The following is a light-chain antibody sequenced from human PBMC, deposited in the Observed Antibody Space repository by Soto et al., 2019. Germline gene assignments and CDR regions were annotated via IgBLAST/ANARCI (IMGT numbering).Light chain of an antibody. CDR2: DVT. Sequence: QSALTQPASVSGSPGQSITISCTGTSSDVGSYNYVSWYQHHPGKVPKLMIYDVTNRPSGVSDRFSGSKSGNTASLTISGLQAEDEADYYCSSYTSSRTLVFGSGPKVTVL. V-gene: IGLV2-14*03. CDR3: SSYTSSRTLV. CDR1: SSDVGSYNY. J-gene: IGLJ1*01.